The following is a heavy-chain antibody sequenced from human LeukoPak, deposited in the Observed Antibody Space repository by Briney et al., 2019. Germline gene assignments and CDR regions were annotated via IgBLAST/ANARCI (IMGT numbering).Heavy chain of an antibody. Sequence: ASVKVSCKASGYTFTGYYMHWVRQAPGQGLEWMGRINPNSGCTNYVQKFQGRVTMTRDTSISAAYLEVSRLRSDDTAVYYCARAGMAVAGTGGYWGQGTLVTVSS. CDR1: GYTFTGYY. V-gene: IGHV1-2*06. CDR3: ARAGMAVAGTGGY. D-gene: IGHD6-19*01. J-gene: IGHJ4*02. CDR2: INPNSGCT.